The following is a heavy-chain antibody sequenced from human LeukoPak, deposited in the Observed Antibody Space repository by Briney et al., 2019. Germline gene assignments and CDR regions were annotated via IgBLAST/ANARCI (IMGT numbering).Heavy chain of an antibody. CDR2: INPSGGST. CDR1: GYTFTSYY. V-gene: IGHV1-46*01. Sequence: ASVKVSCKASGYTFTSYYMHWMRQAPGQGLEWMGIINPSGGSTTYAQKFQGRVTMTRDTSTSTVYMELSSLRSEDTAVYYCARVQYYYGSGSYGFFDSWGQGTLVTVSS. D-gene: IGHD3-10*01. CDR3: ARVQYYYGSGSYGFFDS. J-gene: IGHJ4*02.